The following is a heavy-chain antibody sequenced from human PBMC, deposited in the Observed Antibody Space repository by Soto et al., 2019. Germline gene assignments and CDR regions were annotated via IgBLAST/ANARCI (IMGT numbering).Heavy chain of an antibody. CDR2: ISSSSSYI. D-gene: IGHD2-2*01. J-gene: IGHJ6*02. Sequence: GGSHRLSSTASGFNFGSYSMNWVRQAPGKGLEWVSSISSSSSYIYYADSVKGRFTISRDNAKNSLYLQMNSLRAEDTAVYYCASFCSSTSCHSSTGHYGMDVWGQGTTVTVSS. CDR1: GFNFGSYS. CDR3: ASFCSSTSCHSSTGHYGMDV. V-gene: IGHV3-21*01.